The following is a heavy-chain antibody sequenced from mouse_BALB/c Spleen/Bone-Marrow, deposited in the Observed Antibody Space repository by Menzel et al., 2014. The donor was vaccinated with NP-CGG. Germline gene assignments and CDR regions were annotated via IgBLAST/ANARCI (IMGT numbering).Heavy chain of an antibody. Sequence: EVQRVESGAEFVKPGGSVKLSCTASGFNIKDNYIYWVKQTPEQGLEWIGRIDPANGNTKYGPKVQGRATVTTDTSSNTASLQLSNLTSEDTAVYYCARSGDRPFAYWGQGTLVTVSA. D-gene: IGHD3-1*01. J-gene: IGHJ3*01. CDR1: GFNIKDNY. CDR3: ARSGDRPFAY. CDR2: IDPANGNT. V-gene: IGHV14-3*02.